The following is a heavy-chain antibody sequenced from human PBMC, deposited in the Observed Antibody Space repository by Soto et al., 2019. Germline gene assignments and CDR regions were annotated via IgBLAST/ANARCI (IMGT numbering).Heavy chain of an antibody. Sequence: LSLTCAVYGGSFSGYYWSWIRQPPGKGLEWIGEINHSGSTNYNPSLKSRVTISVDTSKNQFSLKLSSVTAADTAVYYCARGTVGGMDVWGQGTTVTVSS. V-gene: IGHV4-34*01. CDR2: INHSGST. D-gene: IGHD3-16*01. CDR3: ARGTVGGMDV. CDR1: GGSFSGYY. J-gene: IGHJ6*02.